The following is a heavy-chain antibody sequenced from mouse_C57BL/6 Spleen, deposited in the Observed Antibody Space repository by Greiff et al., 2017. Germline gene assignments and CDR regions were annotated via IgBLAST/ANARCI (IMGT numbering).Heavy chain of an antibody. D-gene: IGHD1-1*01. Sequence: QVQLQQPGAELVKPGASVKLSCKASGYTFTSYWMHWVKQRPGRGLEWIGRIDPNSGGTKYTEQFKSKATLTVDKPSSTAYMQFSRLSSEVSAVYYGARAGLGYYNYGWFAYWGQGTLVTVSA. CDR1: GYTFTSYW. J-gene: IGHJ3*01. CDR2: IDPNSGGT. CDR3: ARAGLGYYNYGWFAY. V-gene: IGHV1-72*01.